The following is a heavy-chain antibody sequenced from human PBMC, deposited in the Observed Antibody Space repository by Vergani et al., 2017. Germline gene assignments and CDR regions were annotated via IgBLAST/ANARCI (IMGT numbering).Heavy chain of an antibody. Sequence: QVQLVQSGAEVKKPGASVKVSCKASGYTFTGYYMHWVRQAPGQGLEWMGWINPNSGGTNYAQKFQGRVTMTRDTSISTAYMELSRLRSDDTAVYYCARDGSYCGGDCYFGTARNWFDPWGQGTLVTVSS. CDR3: ARDGSYCGGDCYFGTARNWFDP. J-gene: IGHJ5*02. CDR1: GYTFTGYY. CDR2: INPNSGGT. V-gene: IGHV1-2*02. D-gene: IGHD2-21*02.